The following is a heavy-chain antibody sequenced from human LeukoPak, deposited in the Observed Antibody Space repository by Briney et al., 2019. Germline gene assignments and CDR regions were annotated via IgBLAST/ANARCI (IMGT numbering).Heavy chain of an antibody. J-gene: IGHJ6*03. V-gene: IGHV3-23*01. Sequence: GGSLRLSCAASGFTFSSYAMSWVRQAPGKGLEWVSGLSASGGITYYADSVKGRFTISRDNSKNKLYLQMNSLRAEDTAVYYCAKTSGATPYYYYMDVWGKGDTVTVSS. CDR1: GFTFSSYA. CDR3: AKTSGATPYYYYMDV. D-gene: IGHD3-10*01. CDR2: LSASGGIT.